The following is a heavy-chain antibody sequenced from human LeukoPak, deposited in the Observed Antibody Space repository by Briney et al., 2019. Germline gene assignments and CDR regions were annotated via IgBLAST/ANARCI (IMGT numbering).Heavy chain of an antibody. CDR3: ARGSAPHYYYYYMDV. Sequence: PSETLSLTCAVYGGSFSGYYWSWIRQPPGKGLEWIGEINHSGSTNYNPSLKSRVTISVDTSKNQFSLKLSSVTAADTAVYYCARGSAPHYYYYYMDVWGKGTTVTVSS. D-gene: IGHD6-25*01. CDR2: INHSGST. J-gene: IGHJ6*03. V-gene: IGHV4-34*01. CDR1: GGSFSGYY.